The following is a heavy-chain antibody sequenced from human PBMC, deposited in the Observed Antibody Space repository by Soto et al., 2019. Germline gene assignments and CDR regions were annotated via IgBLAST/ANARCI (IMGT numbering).Heavy chain of an antibody. J-gene: IGHJ6*02. CDR3: AKDLLPHWEGLGNYYYYGMDV. CDR1: GYTFTGYY. CDR2: INPNSGGT. Sequence: QVQLVQSGAEVKKPGASVKVSCKASGYTFTGYYMHWVRQAPGQGLEWMGWINPNSGGTNYAQKFQGWVTMTRDTSISTDYMELSRQRSDDKAVYYCAKDLLPHWEGLGNYYYYGMDVWGQGTTVTVSS. V-gene: IGHV1-2*04. D-gene: IGHD7-27*01.